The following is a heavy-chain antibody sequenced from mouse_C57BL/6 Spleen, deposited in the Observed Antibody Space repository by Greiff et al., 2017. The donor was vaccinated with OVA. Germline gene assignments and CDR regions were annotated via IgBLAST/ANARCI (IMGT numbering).Heavy chain of an antibody. CDR1: GYTFTDYE. CDR2: IDPETGGT. V-gene: IGHV1-15*01. Sequence: VQLQQSGAELVRPGASVTLSCKASGYTFTDYEMHWVKQTPVHGLEWIGAIDPETGGTAYNQKFKGKAILTADKSSSTAYMELRSLTSEDSAVYYCTRGGPYWYFDVWGTGTTVTVSS. D-gene: IGHD1-1*02. CDR3: TRGGPYWYFDV. J-gene: IGHJ1*03.